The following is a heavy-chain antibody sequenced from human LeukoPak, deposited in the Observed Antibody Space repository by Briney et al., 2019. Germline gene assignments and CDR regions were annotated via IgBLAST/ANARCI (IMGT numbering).Heavy chain of an antibody. CDR3: AKEGGYCTNGVCYRSNWFDP. CDR1: GFTFSSYG. Sequence: GGSLRLSCAASGFTFSSYGMHWVRQAPGKGLEWVAVISYDGSNKYYADSVEGRFTISRDNSKNTLCLQMNSLRAEDTAVYYCAKEGGYCTNGVCYRSNWFDPWGQGTLVTVSS. D-gene: IGHD2-8*01. J-gene: IGHJ5*02. CDR2: ISYDGSNK. V-gene: IGHV3-30*18.